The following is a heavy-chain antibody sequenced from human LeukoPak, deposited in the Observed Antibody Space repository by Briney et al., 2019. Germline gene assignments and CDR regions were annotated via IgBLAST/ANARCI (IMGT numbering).Heavy chain of an antibody. CDR2: ISGSGGST. CDR1: GFTFTGYA. V-gene: IGHV3-23*01. Sequence: GGSLRLSCAASGFTFTGYAMSWVRKAPGKRLEWVSAISGSGGSTHYADSVKGRFSISRDNSKSTVYLQMNSLRAEDKAVYYCAKSGYYHDSSGHYLCYFDYWGQGTLVTVSS. J-gene: IGHJ4*02. D-gene: IGHD3-22*01. CDR3: AKSGYYHDSSGHYLCYFDY.